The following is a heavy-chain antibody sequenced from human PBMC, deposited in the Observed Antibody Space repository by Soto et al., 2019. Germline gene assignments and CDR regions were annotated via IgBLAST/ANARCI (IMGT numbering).Heavy chain of an antibody. V-gene: IGHV3-53*01. D-gene: IGHD3-10*01. J-gene: IGHJ6*03. Sequence: GGSLRLSCAASGFTVSSNYMSWVRQAPGKGLEWVSVIYSGGSTYYADSVKGRFTISRDNSKNTLYLQMNSLRAEDTAVYYCARVFNYYGSGSYYDYYYYYMDVWGKGTTVTVSS. CDR1: GFTVSSNY. CDR2: IYSGGST. CDR3: ARVFNYYGSGSYYDYYYYYMDV.